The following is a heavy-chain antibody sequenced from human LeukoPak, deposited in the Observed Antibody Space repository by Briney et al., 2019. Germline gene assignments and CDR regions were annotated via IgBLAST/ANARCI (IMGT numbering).Heavy chain of an antibody. V-gene: IGHV1-8*02. CDR2: INPNSGNT. CDR1: GYTFTGYY. Sequence: ASVKVSCKASGYTFTGYYMHWVRQAPGQGLEWMGWINPNSGNTGYAQKFQGRVTMTRNTSIGTAYMELSSLRSGDTAMYYCARESGFYGSGSRYWGQGTLVTVSS. CDR3: ARESGFYGSGSRY. D-gene: IGHD3-10*01. J-gene: IGHJ4*02.